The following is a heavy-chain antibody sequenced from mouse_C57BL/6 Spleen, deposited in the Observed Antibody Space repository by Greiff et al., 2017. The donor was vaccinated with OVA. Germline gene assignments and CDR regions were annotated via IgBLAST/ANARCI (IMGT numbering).Heavy chain of an antibody. Sequence: EVKLMESGGGLVKPGGSLKLSCAASGFTFSSYTMSWVRQTPEKRLEWVATISGGGGNTYYPDSVKGRFTISRDNAKNTLYLQMSSLRSEDTALYYCAREGKNSNYLWYFDYWGQGTTLTVSS. V-gene: IGHV5-9*01. CDR3: AREGKNSNYLWYFDY. CDR2: ISGGGGNT. CDR1: GFTFSSYT. D-gene: IGHD2-5*01. J-gene: IGHJ2*01.